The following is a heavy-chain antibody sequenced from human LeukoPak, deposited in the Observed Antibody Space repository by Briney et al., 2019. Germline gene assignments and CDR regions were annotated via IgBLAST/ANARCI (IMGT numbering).Heavy chain of an antibody. Sequence: SETLSLTCTVSGVSISSSSYYWGWIRQPPGKGLEWIGSIYYSGSTYYNPSLKSRVTISVDTSKNQFSLKLSSVTAADTAVYYCASKWVTYYYNSSAYHYPTDVFDIWGQGTMVTVSS. J-gene: IGHJ3*02. CDR1: GVSISSSSYY. CDR2: IYYSGST. D-gene: IGHD3-22*01. V-gene: IGHV4-39*07. CDR3: ASKWVTYYYNSSAYHYPTDVFDI.